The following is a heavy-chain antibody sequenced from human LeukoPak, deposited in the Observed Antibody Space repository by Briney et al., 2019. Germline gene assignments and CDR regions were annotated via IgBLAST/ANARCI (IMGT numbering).Heavy chain of an antibody. Sequence: GGSLRLSCAASGITFSSYWMSWVRQAPGKGLEWVANIKQDGSEKNYVDSVKGRFTIAIDNAKNSLYLQTNSLRAEDTAMYYCATSDTAMVNGDYWGQGTLVTVSS. CDR3: ATSDTAMVNGDY. D-gene: IGHD5-18*01. CDR2: IKQDGSEK. J-gene: IGHJ4*02. V-gene: IGHV3-7*01. CDR1: GITFSSYW.